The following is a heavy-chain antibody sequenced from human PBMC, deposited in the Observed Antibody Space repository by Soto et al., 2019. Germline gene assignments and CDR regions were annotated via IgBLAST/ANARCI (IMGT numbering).Heavy chain of an antibody. D-gene: IGHD4-17*01. CDR3: AGGLRDYCDYDA. CDR2: MNPNSGNT. Sequence: QVQLVQSGAEVKKPGASVKVSCKASGYTFTSYDINWVRQATGQGLEWMGWMNPNSGNTGYAQKFQGRVTMTRNTGIGRAYMELSSLRTEHPAVYYGAGGLRDYCDYDAWGRGSLVVVSS. J-gene: IGHJ5*02. CDR1: GYTFTSYD. V-gene: IGHV1-8*01.